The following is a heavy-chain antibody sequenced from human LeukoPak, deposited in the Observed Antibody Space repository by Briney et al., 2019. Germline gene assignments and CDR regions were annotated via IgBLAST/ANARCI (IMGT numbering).Heavy chain of an antibody. V-gene: IGHV3-53*05. CDR2: IYSGGST. CDR1: GFTVSSNS. Sequence: GGSLRLSCTVSGFTVSSNSMSWVRQAPGKGLEWVSFIYSGGSTQYSDSVKGRFTISRDNSKNTLYLQMNSLRAEDTAVYYCARDPSYDSSGSLLIDYWGQGTLVTVSS. D-gene: IGHD3-22*01. J-gene: IGHJ4*02. CDR3: ARDPSYDSSGSLLIDY.